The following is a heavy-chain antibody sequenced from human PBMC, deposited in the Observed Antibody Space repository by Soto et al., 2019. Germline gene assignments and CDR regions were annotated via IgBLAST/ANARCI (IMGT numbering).Heavy chain of an antibody. CDR1: GGTFSNYA. J-gene: IGHJ5*02. D-gene: IGHD5-18*01. Sequence: QVQLVQSGAEVKKPGSSVKVSCKASGGTFSNYALTWVRQAPGQGLEWMGGIIPLSGTPNYAQKFQGRVTITADKYTTTVYMELSGLRSEDTAVYSCTRGIQLWSWGQGTLVTVSS. CDR2: IIPLSGTP. CDR3: TRGIQLWS. V-gene: IGHV1-69*06.